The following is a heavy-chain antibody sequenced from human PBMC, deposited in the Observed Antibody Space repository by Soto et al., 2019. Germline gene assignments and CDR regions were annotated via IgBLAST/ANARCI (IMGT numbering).Heavy chain of an antibody. Sequence: EVQLVESGGGLIQPGGSLRLSCAASGFTVSSNYMRWVRQAPGKGLEWVSVIYSGGSTYYADSVKDRFTISRDNSKTTLYLQMNSLRAEDTAVYYCARDHGRGMVDYWGQGARVTVSS. V-gene: IGHV3-53*01. CDR1: GFTVSSNY. CDR3: ARDHGRGMVDY. CDR2: IYSGGST. J-gene: IGHJ4*02. D-gene: IGHD3-16*01.